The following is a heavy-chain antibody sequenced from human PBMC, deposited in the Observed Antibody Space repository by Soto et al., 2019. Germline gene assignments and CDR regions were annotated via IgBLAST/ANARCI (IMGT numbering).Heavy chain of an antibody. J-gene: IGHJ5*02. CDR1: GGSISSYY. D-gene: IGHD7-27*01. Sequence: SETLSLTCTVSGGSISSYYWSWIRQPPGKGLEWIGYIYYSGSTNYNPSLKSRVTISVDTSKNQFSLKLSSVTAADTAVYYCARAPAGGPLGHWFDPWGQGTLVTV. CDR3: ARAPAGGPLGHWFDP. CDR2: IYYSGST. V-gene: IGHV4-59*01.